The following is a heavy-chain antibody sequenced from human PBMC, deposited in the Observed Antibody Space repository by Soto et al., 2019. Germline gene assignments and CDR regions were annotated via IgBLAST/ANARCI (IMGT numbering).Heavy chain of an antibody. V-gene: IGHV4-30-4*01. CDR3: ARARTGYCSSTSCYGNYYYYGMDV. Sequence: SETLSLTCTVSGGSISSGDYYWSWIRQPPGKGLEWIGYIYYSGSTYYNPSPKSRVTISVDTSKNQFSLKLSSVTAADTAVYYCARARTGYCSSTSCYGNYYYYGMDVWGQGTTVTVSS. J-gene: IGHJ6*02. CDR2: IYYSGST. D-gene: IGHD2-2*01. CDR1: GGSISSGDYY.